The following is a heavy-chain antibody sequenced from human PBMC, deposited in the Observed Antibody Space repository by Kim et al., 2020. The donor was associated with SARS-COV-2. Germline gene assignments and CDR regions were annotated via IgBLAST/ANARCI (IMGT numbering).Heavy chain of an antibody. J-gene: IGHJ4*02. D-gene: IGHD3-10*01. CDR1: GGSFSGYY. CDR3: ARGYYGSGSYSH. CDR2: INYSGST. Sequence: SETLSLTCAVYGGSFSGYYWSWIRQPPGKGREWIGEINYSGSTNYNPSLKSRVTISVDTSKNQFSLRLSSVTAADTAVYYCARGYYGSGSYSHWGQGTLVTVSS. V-gene: IGHV4-34*01.